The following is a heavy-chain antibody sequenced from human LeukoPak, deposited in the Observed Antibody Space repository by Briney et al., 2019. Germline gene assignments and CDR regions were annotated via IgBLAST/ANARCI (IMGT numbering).Heavy chain of an antibody. Sequence: SETLSLTCTVSGGSVTSYFWTWIRQPPGKGLEWIGRIYINGNTNYNSSLKSRVTISVNKSKNQFSLKLNSVTAADTAMYYCARIGGSASTLSAFDIWGQGTRVTVSS. V-gene: IGHV4-4*07. CDR3: ARIGGSASTLSAFDI. CDR2: IYINGNT. CDR1: GGSVTSYF. J-gene: IGHJ3*02. D-gene: IGHD2-15*01.